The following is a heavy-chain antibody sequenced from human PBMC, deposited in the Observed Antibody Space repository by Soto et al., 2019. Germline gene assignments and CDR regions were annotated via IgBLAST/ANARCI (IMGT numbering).Heavy chain of an antibody. Sequence: EVQLVESGGGLVKPGGSLRLSCAASGFTFSSYSMNWVRQAPGKGLEWVSSISSSSSYIYYADSVKGRFTISRDNAKNSLYLQMNSLRAEDTAVYYCARTVVAATDDAFDIWGQGTMVTVSS. CDR3: ARTVVAATDDAFDI. J-gene: IGHJ3*02. D-gene: IGHD2-15*01. V-gene: IGHV3-21*01. CDR2: ISSSSSYI. CDR1: GFTFSSYS.